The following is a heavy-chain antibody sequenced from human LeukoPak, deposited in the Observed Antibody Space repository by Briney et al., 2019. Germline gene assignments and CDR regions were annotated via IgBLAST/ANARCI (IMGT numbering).Heavy chain of an antibody. D-gene: IGHD6-19*01. V-gene: IGHV1-46*01. J-gene: IGHJ3*02. CDR1: GYTFTSYY. Sequence: ASVKVSRKASGYTFTSYYMHWVRQAPGQGLEWMGIINPSGGSTSYAQKFQGRVTMTRDTSTSTVYMELSSLRAEDTAVYYCARERAVAGDAFDIWGQGTMVTVSS. CDR2: INPSGGST. CDR3: ARERAVAGDAFDI.